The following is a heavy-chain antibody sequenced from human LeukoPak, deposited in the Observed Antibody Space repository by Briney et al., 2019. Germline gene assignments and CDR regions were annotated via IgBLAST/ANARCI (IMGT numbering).Heavy chain of an antibody. CDR2: IKQDGTEK. V-gene: IGHV3-7*03. CDR3: AKDPDCTSGICYTFFDY. Sequence: PGESLRLSCAASGFTFTTYWMSWVRQPPGKGPEWVANIKQDGTEKYYVDSVKGRFTISRDNAKNSLYLQMNSLRAEDTAVYYCAKDPDCTSGICYTFFDYWGQGTLVTVSS. CDR1: GFTFTTYW. D-gene: IGHD2-8*01. J-gene: IGHJ4*02.